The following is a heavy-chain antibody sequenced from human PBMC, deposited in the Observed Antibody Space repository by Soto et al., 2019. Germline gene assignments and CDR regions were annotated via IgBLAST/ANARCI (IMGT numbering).Heavy chain of an antibody. CDR1: GFTFSIYA. J-gene: IGHJ4*02. D-gene: IGHD5-12*01. V-gene: IGHV3-23*01. Sequence: GGPLRLSCVASGFTFSIYAMTWVRKAPGQGLEWVSTIGVSGGDTSYADFVRGQFTTLRDNSRNTLYLQMNSLRAEDTAVYYCAEDAPGSVWLLDSLGQGTLVTVSS. CDR2: IGVSGGDT. CDR3: AEDAPGSVWLLDS.